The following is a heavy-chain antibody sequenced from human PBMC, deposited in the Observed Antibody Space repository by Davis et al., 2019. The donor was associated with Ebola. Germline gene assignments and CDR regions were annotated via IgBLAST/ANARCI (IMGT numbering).Heavy chain of an antibody. J-gene: IGHJ3*01. CDR3: STAFNSVTDAFDF. Sequence: GGSLRLSCEVSGITSSYYAIHWVRQAPGEGLEWLAVISYDGDNAYYADSVKGRFTISRDSAKNSLYLQMNTLRAEDTAVYYCSTAFNSVTDAFDFWGQGTMVTVSS. D-gene: IGHD4-17*01. CDR2: ISYDGDNA. V-gene: IGHV3-30-3*01. CDR1: GITSSYYA.